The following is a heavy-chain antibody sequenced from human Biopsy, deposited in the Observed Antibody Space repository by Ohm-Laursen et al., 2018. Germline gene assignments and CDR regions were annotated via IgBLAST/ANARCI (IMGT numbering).Heavy chain of an antibody. V-gene: IGHV1-2*02. CDR2: INAKTGDT. D-gene: IGHD3-22*01. Sequence: EASVKVSCNASGYTFTGYHVHWVRQAPGQGLEWMGWINAKTGDTNYAQKFQGRVTMTRDTSISTAYVDLSSLRSDDTAVYYCTRGGYYYDSLAYYYWFDPWGQGTLVTVSS. J-gene: IGHJ5*02. CDR3: TRGGYYYDSLAYYYWFDP. CDR1: GYTFTGYH.